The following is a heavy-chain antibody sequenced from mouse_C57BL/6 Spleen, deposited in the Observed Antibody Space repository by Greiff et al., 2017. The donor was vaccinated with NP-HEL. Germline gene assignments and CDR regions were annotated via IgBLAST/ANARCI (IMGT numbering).Heavy chain of an antibody. CDR1: GYTFTSYW. CDR2: IDPSDSET. D-gene: IGHD2-12*01. CDR3: ARGGFYDPYYFDY. V-gene: IGHV1-52*01. Sequence: QVQLQQPGAELVRPGSSVKLSCKASGYTFTSYWMHWVKQRPIQGLEWIGNIDPSDSETHYNQKFKDKATLTVDKSSSTAYMQLSSLTSEDSAVYYCARGGFYDPYYFDYWGQGTTLTVSS. J-gene: IGHJ2*01.